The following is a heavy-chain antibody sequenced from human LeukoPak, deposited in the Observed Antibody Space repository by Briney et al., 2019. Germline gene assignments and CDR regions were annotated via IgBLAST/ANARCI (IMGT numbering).Heavy chain of an antibody. Sequence: SETLSLTCTVSGGSISGYYWSWVRQSSGKGLEWIANIYDETNTKKNPSPKSRVTISRDMSKNQVSLELTSVTAADTAIYYCARHIGAWAFDIWGQGTMVTVSS. V-gene: IGHV4-59*08. CDR2: IYDETNT. J-gene: IGHJ3*02. CDR1: GGSISGYY. CDR3: ARHIGAWAFDI.